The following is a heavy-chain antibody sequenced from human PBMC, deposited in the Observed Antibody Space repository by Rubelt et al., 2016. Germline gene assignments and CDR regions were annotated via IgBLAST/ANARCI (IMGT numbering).Heavy chain of an antibody. V-gene: IGHV4-34*01. J-gene: IGHJ4*02. CDR3: ARVGYCSGGSCTPGDY. CDR2: INHSGST. CDR1: GGSFSGYY. Sequence: QVQLQQWGAGLLKPSETLSLTCAVYGGSFSGYYWSWIRQPPGKGLEWIGEINHSGSTNYNPSLKSGVTVSVATYKNQFSLKLSSGTAADTAWYYCARVGYCSGGSCTPGDYWGQGTLVTGSS. D-gene: IGHD2-15*01.